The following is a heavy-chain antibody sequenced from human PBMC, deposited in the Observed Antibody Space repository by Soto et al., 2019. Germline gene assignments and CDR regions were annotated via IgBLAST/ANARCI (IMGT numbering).Heavy chain of an antibody. J-gene: IGHJ6*02. CDR1: GFTFSSYG. D-gene: IGHD4-17*01. Sequence: QVQLVESGGGVVQPGRSLRLSCAASGFTFSSYGMHWVRQAPGKGLEWVAVISYDGSNKYYADSVKGRFTISRDNSKNTLYLQMNSLRAEDTAVYYCAKAPLYGDYVRGYYYYGMDVWGQGTTVTVSS. V-gene: IGHV3-30*18. CDR2: ISYDGSNK. CDR3: AKAPLYGDYVRGYYYYGMDV.